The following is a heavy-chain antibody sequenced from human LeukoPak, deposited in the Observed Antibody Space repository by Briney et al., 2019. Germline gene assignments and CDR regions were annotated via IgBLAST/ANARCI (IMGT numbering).Heavy chain of an antibody. D-gene: IGHD4-17*01. CDR2: INHSGVA. CDR3: ARQMNTVTADY. CDR1: GGSFSGYQ. Sequence: SETLSLTCAVYGGSFSGYQWSWVRQPPGKGLEWIGEINHSGVADYNPSLKSRVTISLDTSKNQFSLRLRSVTAADTAVYYCARQMNTVTADYWGQGTLVTVSS. J-gene: IGHJ4*02. V-gene: IGHV4-34*01.